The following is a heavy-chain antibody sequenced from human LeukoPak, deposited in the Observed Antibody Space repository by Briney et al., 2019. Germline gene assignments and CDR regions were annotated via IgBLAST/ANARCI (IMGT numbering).Heavy chain of an antibody. D-gene: IGHD3-16*01. CDR1: GGSISSYY. Sequence: PSETLSLTCTVSGGSISSYYWSWIRQPAGKGLEWIGRIYTSGSTNYNPSLKSRVTISLDTSKNQFSLNLTSVTAADTAVYYCARFTPQGYGWGGYNRFDPWGQGTLVTVSS. J-gene: IGHJ5*02. CDR2: IYTSGST. V-gene: IGHV4-4*07. CDR3: ARFTPQGYGWGGYNRFDP.